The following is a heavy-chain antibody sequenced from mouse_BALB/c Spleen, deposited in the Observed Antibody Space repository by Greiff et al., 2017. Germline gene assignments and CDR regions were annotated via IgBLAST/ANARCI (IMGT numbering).Heavy chain of an antibody. CDR3: ASLYGNSFAY. V-gene: IGHV2-2*02. CDR1: GFSLTSYG. J-gene: IGHJ3*01. D-gene: IGHD2-1*01. Sequence: QVQLKESGPGLVQPSQSLSITCTVSGFSLTSYGVHWVRQSPGKGLEWLGVIWSGGSTDYNAAFISRLSISKDNSKSQVFFKMNSLQANDTAIYYCASLYGNSFAYWGQGTLVTVSA. CDR2: IWSGGST.